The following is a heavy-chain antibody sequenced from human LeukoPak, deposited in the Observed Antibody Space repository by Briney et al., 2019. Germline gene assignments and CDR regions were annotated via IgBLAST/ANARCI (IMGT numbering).Heavy chain of an antibody. CDR2: IYSGGST. D-gene: IGHD2-21*02. V-gene: IGHV3-53*01. CDR3: ARVDRVYCGGDCLDY. J-gene: IGHJ4*02. CDR1: GFTVSSNY. Sequence: GGSLRLSCAASGFTVSSNYMSWVRQDPGKGLEWVSVIYSGGSTYYADSVKGRFTISRDNSKNTLYLQMNSLRAEDTAVYYCARVDRVYCGGDCLDYWGQGTLVTVSS.